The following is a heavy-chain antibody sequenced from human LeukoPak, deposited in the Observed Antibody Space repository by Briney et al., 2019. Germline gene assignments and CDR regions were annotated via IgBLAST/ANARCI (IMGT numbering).Heavy chain of an antibody. Sequence: GGSLRLSCAASGFTFSSYSMNWVRQAPGRGLEWVSYISSSSSTIYYADSVKGRFTISRDNAKNSLYLQMNSLRDEDTAVYYCARGVLYYYDSSAGRGFDYWGQGTLVTVSS. D-gene: IGHD3-22*01. CDR1: GFTFSSYS. J-gene: IGHJ4*02. CDR2: ISSSSSTI. CDR3: ARGVLYYYDSSAGRGFDY. V-gene: IGHV3-48*02.